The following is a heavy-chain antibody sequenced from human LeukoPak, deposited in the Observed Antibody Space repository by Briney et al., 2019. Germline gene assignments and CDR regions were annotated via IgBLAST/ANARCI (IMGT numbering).Heavy chain of an antibody. CDR2: IYTSGST. J-gene: IGHJ6*02. V-gene: IGHV4-4*07. CDR1: GGSISSYY. Sequence: SETLSLTRTVSGGSISSYYWSWIRQPAGKGLEWIGRIYTSGSTNYNPSLKSRVTMSVDTSKNQFSLKLSSVTAADTAVYYCAREDTIFGVVTAYYYYGMDVWGQGTTVTVSS. CDR3: AREDTIFGVVTAYYYYGMDV. D-gene: IGHD3-3*01.